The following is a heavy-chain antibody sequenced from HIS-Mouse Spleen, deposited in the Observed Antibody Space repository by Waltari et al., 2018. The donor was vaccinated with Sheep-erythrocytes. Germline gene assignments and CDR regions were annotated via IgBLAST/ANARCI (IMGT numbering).Heavy chain of an antibody. D-gene: IGHD4-17*01. Sequence: EVQLVESGGGLVKPGGSLRLSCAASGFAFSSYSMNWVRQAPGKGLEWVSSISSSSSYIYYAESVKGQFTISRDNAKNSLYLQMNSLRAEDTAVYYCARVAAVTTYYFDYWGQGTLVTVSS. J-gene: IGHJ4*02. CDR3: ARVAAVTTYYFDY. CDR1: GFAFSSYS. CDR2: ISSSSSYI. V-gene: IGHV3-21*01.